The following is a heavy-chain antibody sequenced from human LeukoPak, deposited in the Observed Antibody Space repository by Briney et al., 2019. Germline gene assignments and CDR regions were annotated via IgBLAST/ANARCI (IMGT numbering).Heavy chain of an antibody. J-gene: IGHJ4*02. CDR2: INHSGST. D-gene: IGHD5-18*01. V-gene: IGHV4-34*01. CDR1: GGSFSGYY. CDR3: ARVPGRIQLWTEFDY. Sequence: SETLSLTCAVYGGSFSGYYWSWIRQPPGKGLEWIGEINHSGSTNYSPSLKSRVTISVDTSKNQFSLKLSSVTAADTAVYYCARVPGRIQLWTEFDYWGQGTLVTVSS.